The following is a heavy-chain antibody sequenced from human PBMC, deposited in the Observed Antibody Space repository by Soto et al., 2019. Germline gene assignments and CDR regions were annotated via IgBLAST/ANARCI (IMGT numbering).Heavy chain of an antibody. CDR3: ARGPPIVGNTTPLDS. Sequence: PSETLSLTCTVSVGSITNSNWWSCFRLPPAKGLEWIGDIYHAGSTKYNPSLERRVTMSVDTSNNQFALTLTSVTAADTAVYFCARGPPIVGNTTPLDSWGQGTMVTVSS. D-gene: IGHD1-26*01. V-gene: IGHV4-4*02. CDR2: IYHAGST. J-gene: IGHJ4*02. CDR1: VGSITNSNW.